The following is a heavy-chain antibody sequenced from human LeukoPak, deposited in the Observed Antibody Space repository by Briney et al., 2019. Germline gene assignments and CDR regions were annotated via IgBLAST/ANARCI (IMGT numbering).Heavy chain of an antibody. D-gene: IGHD6-13*01. CDR3: ARVTTIAAAGNSFDF. CDR2: IHHSGST. V-gene: IGHV4-4*02. CDR1: GDSISSRNW. Sequence: SGTLSLTCAVSGDSISSRNWWSWVRQPPGKGLEWIGEIHHSGSTNYNPSLKSRVTISVDKSKNQFSLKLTSVTAAETAVYYCARVTTIAAAGNSFDFWGQGTLVTVSS. J-gene: IGHJ4*02.